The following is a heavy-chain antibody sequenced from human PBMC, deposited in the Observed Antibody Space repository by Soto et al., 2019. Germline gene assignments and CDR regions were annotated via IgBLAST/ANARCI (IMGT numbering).Heavy chain of an antibody. Sequence: SETLSLTCTVSGGSVSSGSYYWSWIRQPPGRGLEWIGYIYYSGSTNYNPSLKSRVTISVDTSKNQFSLKLSSVTAADTAVYDCARALDPYGDYDYWGQGTLVTVSS. CDR2: IYYSGST. D-gene: IGHD4-17*01. V-gene: IGHV4-61*01. CDR3: ARALDPYGDYDY. CDR1: GGSVSSGSYY. J-gene: IGHJ4*02.